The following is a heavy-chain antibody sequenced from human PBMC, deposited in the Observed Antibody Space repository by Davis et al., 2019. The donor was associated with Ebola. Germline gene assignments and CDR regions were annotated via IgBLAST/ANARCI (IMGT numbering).Heavy chain of an antibody. V-gene: IGHV3-33*01. J-gene: IGHJ4*02. CDR3: ARDSDGDDDYFEY. Sequence: GESLKISCAASGFTFSSYGMHWVRQAPGKGLKWVAVIRYDGSNKYYADSVKGRFTISRDNSKNTLYLQMNSLRAEDTAVYYCARDSDGDDDYFEYWGQGTLVTVSS. D-gene: IGHD4-17*01. CDR2: IRYDGSNK. CDR1: GFTFSSYG.